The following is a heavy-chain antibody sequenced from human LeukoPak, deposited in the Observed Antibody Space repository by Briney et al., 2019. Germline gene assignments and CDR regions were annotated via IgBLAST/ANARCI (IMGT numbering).Heavy chain of an antibody. J-gene: IGHJ4*02. CDR3: AKASGSYYLPYFFDS. D-gene: IGHD1-26*01. Sequence: GGSLRLSCAASGFTFSTYGMSWVRQAPGKGLEGVSGISGSGASTYYADYVKGRFTISRDNSKNTLYLLMNSLGAEDTAVYYCAKASGSYYLPYFFDSWGQGTLVTVSS. CDR1: GFTFSTYG. CDR2: ISGSGAST. V-gene: IGHV3-23*01.